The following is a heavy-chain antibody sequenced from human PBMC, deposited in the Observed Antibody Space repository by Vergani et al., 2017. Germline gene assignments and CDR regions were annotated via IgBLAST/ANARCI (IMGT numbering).Heavy chain of an antibody. CDR3: ASGGHGSENGGALQL. CDR1: GYIFSNFW. V-gene: IGHV5-51*01. D-gene: IGHD3-10*01. J-gene: IGHJ3*01. CDR2: IYPGDSEV. Sequence: EKQLVQSGSETKKPGESLKIPCQAFGYIFSNFWIGWVRQRPGGGLEWMGIIYPGDSEVKSNPTFRGQVIFSVDTSVNTAYLQWRSLQASDTATYFCASGGHGSENGGALQLWGQGTNIAVSS.